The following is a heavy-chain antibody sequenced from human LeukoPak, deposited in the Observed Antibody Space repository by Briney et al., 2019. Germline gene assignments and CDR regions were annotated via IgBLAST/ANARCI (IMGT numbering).Heavy chain of an antibody. J-gene: IGHJ4*02. V-gene: IGHV1-3*01. D-gene: IGHD6-13*01. Sequence: ASVKVSCKASGYTFTSYAMHWVRQAPGQRLEWMGWINAGNGNTKYSQKFQGRVTITRDTSASTAYMELSSLRCEDTAVYYCARGYSSSWTYSYWGQGTLVTVSS. CDR3: ARGYSSSWTYSY. CDR2: INAGNGNT. CDR1: GYTFTSYA.